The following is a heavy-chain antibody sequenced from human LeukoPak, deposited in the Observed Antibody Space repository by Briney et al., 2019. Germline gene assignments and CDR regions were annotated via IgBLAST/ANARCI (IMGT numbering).Heavy chain of an antibody. Sequence: GGSLRLSCAASGIAISGNYMSWVRQTPGKGLEWVSFISINTNTFYADSVRGRFTISRDTSKNTLLLQMNSLRDEDSAIYYCAIAQTWDGLFESWGQGTLVTVSS. J-gene: IGHJ4*02. V-gene: IGHV3-53*01. D-gene: IGHD1-26*01. CDR2: ISINTNT. CDR1: GIAISGNY. CDR3: AIAQTWDGLFES.